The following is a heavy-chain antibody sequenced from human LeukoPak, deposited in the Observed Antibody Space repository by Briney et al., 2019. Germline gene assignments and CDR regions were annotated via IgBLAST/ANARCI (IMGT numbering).Heavy chain of an antibody. CDR1: GGSFSGYY. D-gene: IGHD3-22*01. Sequence: SETLSLTCAVYGGSFSGYYWSWLRQPPGKGREWIGEINHSGSTNYNPSLKSRVTISVDTSKNQFSLKLSSVTAADTAVYYCARGDYYDSSGPIDDYWGQGTLVTVSS. CDR2: INHSGST. J-gene: IGHJ4*02. V-gene: IGHV4-34*01. CDR3: ARGDYYDSSGPIDDY.